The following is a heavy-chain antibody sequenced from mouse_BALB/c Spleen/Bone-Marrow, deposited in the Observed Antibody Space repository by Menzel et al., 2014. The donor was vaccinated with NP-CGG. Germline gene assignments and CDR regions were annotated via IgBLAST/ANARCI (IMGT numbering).Heavy chain of an antibody. CDR2: ISSGGSYT. CDR3: ARLTPDYAMDY. D-gene: IGHD1-3*01. V-gene: IGHV5-6*01. CDR1: GSTFSNYG. Sequence: EVKLVESGGDLVKPGGSLKLSCAASGSTFSNYGMSWVRQTPDKRLEGVATISSGGSYTYFPDSVKGRFTISRDSAKNALYLQMKSLKSEDAAMYYCARLTPDYAMDYWGQGTSVTVSS. J-gene: IGHJ4*01.